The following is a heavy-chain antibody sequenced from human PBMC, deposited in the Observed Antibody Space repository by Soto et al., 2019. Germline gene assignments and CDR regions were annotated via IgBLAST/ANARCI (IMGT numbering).Heavy chain of an antibody. V-gene: IGHV3-7*01. Sequence: PGGSLRLSCAASGFTLSSHWMSWVRQAPGKGLEWLASIKQDGSEKHYVDSVKGRFTISRDNAKNSLYLQMNSLRVEDTAVYYCARVYYDYIWGSYALVDWGQGTLVTFSS. CDR3: ARVYYDYIWGSYALVD. CDR2: IKQDGSEK. CDR1: GFTLSSHW. J-gene: IGHJ4*02. D-gene: IGHD3-16*01.